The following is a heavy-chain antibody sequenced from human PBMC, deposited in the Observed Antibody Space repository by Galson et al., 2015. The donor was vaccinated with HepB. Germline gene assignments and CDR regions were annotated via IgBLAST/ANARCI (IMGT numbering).Heavy chain of an antibody. Sequence: SLRLSCAASGFTFSSYGMHWVRQAPGKGLEWVAFIRYDGSNKYYADSVKGRFTISRDNSKNTLYLQMNSLRAEDTAVYYCAKDFGPEYYDILTGYSPFDYWGQGTLVTVSS. V-gene: IGHV3-30*02. D-gene: IGHD3-9*01. J-gene: IGHJ4*02. CDR2: IRYDGSNK. CDR1: GFTFSSYG. CDR3: AKDFGPEYYDILTGYSPFDY.